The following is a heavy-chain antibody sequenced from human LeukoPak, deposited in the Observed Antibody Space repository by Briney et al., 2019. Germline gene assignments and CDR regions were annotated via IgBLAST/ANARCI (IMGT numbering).Heavy chain of an antibody. J-gene: IGHJ4*02. CDR1: GFTFSSYS. CDR3: ARGPYSGSYYFDY. Sequence: GGSLRLSCAASGFTFSSYSMNWVRRAPGKGLEWVSYISYSGSPTHYADSVKGRFTISRDNAKNSLYLQMNSLRGEDTAVYYCARGPYSGSYYFDYWGQGTLVTVSS. V-gene: IGHV3-48*01. CDR2: ISYSGSPT. D-gene: IGHD1-26*01.